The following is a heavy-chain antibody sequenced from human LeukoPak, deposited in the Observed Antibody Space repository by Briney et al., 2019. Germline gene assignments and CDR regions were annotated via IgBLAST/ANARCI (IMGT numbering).Heavy chain of an antibody. D-gene: IGHD1-1*01. V-gene: IGHV3-23*01. CDR1: GFSFSSYT. CDR3: AKGRYNWNEGSNWFDP. J-gene: IGHJ5*02. Sequence: PGGSLRLSCAASGFSFSSYTMNWVRQAPGKGLEWVSAISGSGGSTYYADSVKGRLTISRDNSKNTLYLQMNSLRAEDTAVYYCAKGRYNWNEGSNWFDPWGQGTLVTVSS. CDR2: ISGSGGST.